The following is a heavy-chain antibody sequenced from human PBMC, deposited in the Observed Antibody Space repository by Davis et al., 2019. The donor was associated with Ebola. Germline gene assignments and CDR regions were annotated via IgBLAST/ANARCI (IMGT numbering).Heavy chain of an antibody. V-gene: IGHV3-53*04. CDR1: GFTVSSNY. CDR2: IYSGGST. CDR3: ARIDIAAAGLEYFQH. D-gene: IGHD6-13*01. Sequence: PGGSLRLSCAASGFTVSSNYMSWVRQAPGKGLEWVSVIYSGGSTYYADSVKGRFTISRHNSKNTMYLQMNSLKTEDTAVYYCARIDIAAAGLEYFQHWGQGTLVTVSS. J-gene: IGHJ1*01.